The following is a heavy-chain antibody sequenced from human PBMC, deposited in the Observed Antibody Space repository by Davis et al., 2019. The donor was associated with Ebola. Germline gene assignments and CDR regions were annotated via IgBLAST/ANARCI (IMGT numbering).Heavy chain of an antibody. CDR1: GFTFSSYW. CDR3: TRPAPYGYYYGMDV. D-gene: IGHD4-17*01. V-gene: IGHV3-74*01. CDR2: INSDGSST. Sequence: GESLKISCAASGFTFSSYWMHWVRQAPGKGLVWVSRINSDGSSTRYADSVKGRFTISRDNAKNSLYLQMTSLRDEDTAVYYCTRPAPYGYYYGMDVWGQGTTVTVSS. J-gene: IGHJ6*02.